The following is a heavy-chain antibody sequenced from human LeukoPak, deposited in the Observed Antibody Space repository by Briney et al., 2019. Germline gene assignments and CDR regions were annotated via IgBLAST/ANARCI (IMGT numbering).Heavy chain of an antibody. CDR2: ISSSSSYI. D-gene: IGHD6-19*01. V-gene: IGHV3-21*01. Sequence: GGSLRLSCAASGFTFSSYSMNWVRQAPGKGLEWVPSISSSSSYIYYADSVKGRFIISRDNSKNTLYLQMNSLRAEDTAVYYCANHLGSGWSFHYWGQGTLVTVSS. CDR1: GFTFSSYS. CDR3: ANHLGSGWSFHY. J-gene: IGHJ4*02.